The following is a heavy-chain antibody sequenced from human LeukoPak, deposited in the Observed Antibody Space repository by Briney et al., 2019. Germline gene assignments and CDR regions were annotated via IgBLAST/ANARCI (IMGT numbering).Heavy chain of an antibody. CDR3: ARTHDFWSGYGMDV. CDR2: IYSGGST. Sequence: GGSLRLSCAASGFTVSSNYMSWVRQAPGKGLEWVSVIYSGGSTYYADSVKGRFTISRDNSKNTLYLQMNSLRAEDTAVYYCARTHDFWSGYGMDVWGQGTTVTVSS. V-gene: IGHV3-66*01. J-gene: IGHJ6*02. D-gene: IGHD3-3*01. CDR1: GFTVSSNY.